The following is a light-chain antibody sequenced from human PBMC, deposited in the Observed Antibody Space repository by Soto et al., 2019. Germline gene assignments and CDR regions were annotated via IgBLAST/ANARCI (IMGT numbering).Light chain of an antibody. Sequence: QSALTQPASVSGSPGQSITISCTGTSSDVGIYNYVSWYQQHPGKAPKLMIYQVTNRPSGVSNRFSGSKSGNTASLTISGLQAQDEAAYYRSSHTGSTNYVSGTGTKVTVL. J-gene: IGLJ1*01. CDR1: SSDVGIYNY. CDR3: SSHTGSTNYV. V-gene: IGLV2-14*01. CDR2: QVT.